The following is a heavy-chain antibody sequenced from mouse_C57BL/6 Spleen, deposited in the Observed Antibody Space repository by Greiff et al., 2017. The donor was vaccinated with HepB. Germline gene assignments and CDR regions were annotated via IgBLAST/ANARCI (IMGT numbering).Heavy chain of an antibody. Sequence: QVQLKQSGPELVKPGASVKISCKASGYAFSSSWMNWVKQRPGKGLEWIGRIYPGDGDTNYNGKFKGKATLTADKSSSTAYMQLSSLTSEDSAVYFCAKRGLYGYYYAMDYWGQGTSVTVSS. CDR3: AKRGLYGYYYAMDY. V-gene: IGHV1-82*01. J-gene: IGHJ4*01. CDR2: IYPGDGDT. CDR1: GYAFSSSW. D-gene: IGHD2-2*01.